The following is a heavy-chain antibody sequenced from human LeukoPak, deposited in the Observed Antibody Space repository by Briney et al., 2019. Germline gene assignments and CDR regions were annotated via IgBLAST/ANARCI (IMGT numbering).Heavy chain of an antibody. J-gene: IGHJ4*02. CDR2: ISWDGGST. V-gene: IGHV3-43*01. CDR3: AKDILNGEGIDY. Sequence: GGSLRLSCAASGFTFDDYTMHWGRQAPGKGLGWVSLISWDGGSTYYADSVKGRFTISRDNSKNSLYLQMNSLRTEDTALYYCAKDILNGEGIDYWGQGTLVTVSS. D-gene: IGHD3-10*01. CDR1: GFTFDDYT.